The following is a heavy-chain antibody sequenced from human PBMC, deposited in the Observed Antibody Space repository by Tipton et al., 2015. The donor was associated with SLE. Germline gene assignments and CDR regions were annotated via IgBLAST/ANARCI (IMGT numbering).Heavy chain of an antibody. CDR1: GFTFSSYW. CDR2: IKQDGSEK. CDR3: ASQAQGDYFDY. Sequence: SLRLSCAASGFTFSSYWMGWVRQAPGKGLEWVANIKQDGSEKYYVDSVKGRFTISRDNAKNSLYLQMNSLRAEDTAVYYCASQAQGDYFDYWGQGTLVTVSS. D-gene: IGHD3-16*01. V-gene: IGHV3-7*01. J-gene: IGHJ4*02.